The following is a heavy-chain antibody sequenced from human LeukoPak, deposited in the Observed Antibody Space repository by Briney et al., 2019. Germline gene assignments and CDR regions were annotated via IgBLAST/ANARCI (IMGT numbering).Heavy chain of an antibody. CDR3: ARAGSGWYNWFDP. CDR1: GYTFTGYY. CDR2: INSNSGGT. Sequence: ASVKVSCKASGYTFTGYYMHWVRQAPGQGLEWMGWINSNSGGTNYAQKFQGWVTMTRDTSISTAYMELSRLRSDDTAVYYCARAGSGWYNWFDPWGQGTLVTVSS. J-gene: IGHJ5*02. V-gene: IGHV1-2*04. D-gene: IGHD6-19*01.